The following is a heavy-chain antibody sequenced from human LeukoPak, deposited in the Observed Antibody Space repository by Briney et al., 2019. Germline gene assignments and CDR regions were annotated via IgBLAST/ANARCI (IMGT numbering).Heavy chain of an antibody. D-gene: IGHD2-21*02. CDR3: ARVGDYFFEY. V-gene: IGHV4-59*01. CDR1: GGSISTYY. CDR2: VFYSGGT. Sequence: SETLSLTCTVSGGSISTYYWSWIRQPPGKGLEWIGYVFYSGGTRYSPSLKSRVTVSVDTSKNQFSLKLTSVTAADTAVYYCARVGDYFFEYWGQGTLVTVPS. J-gene: IGHJ4*02.